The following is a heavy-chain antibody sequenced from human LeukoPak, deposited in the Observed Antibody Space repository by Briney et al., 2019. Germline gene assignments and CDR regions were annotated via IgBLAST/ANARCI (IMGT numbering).Heavy chain of an antibody. V-gene: IGHV4-34*01. Sequence: PSETLSLTCAVYGGSFSGYYWSWIRQPPGKGLEWIGEINHSGSTNYNPSLKSRVTISVDTSKNQLSLKLNSVTAADTAVYYCARGAGTVVRGITQGLDYWGQGTLVTVSS. J-gene: IGHJ4*02. CDR2: INHSGST. CDR1: GGSFSGYY. D-gene: IGHD3-10*01. CDR3: ARGAGTVVRGITQGLDY.